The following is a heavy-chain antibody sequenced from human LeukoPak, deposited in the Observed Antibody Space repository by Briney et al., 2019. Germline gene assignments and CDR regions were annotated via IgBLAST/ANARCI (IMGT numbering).Heavy chain of an antibody. CDR3: ARVVGAHGSYNWFDP. D-gene: IGHD1-26*01. J-gene: IGHJ5*02. CDR1: GYTFTSYG. V-gene: IGHV1-18*01. Sequence: ASVKVSCKASGYTFTSYGISWVRRAPGQGLEWMGWISAYNGNTNYAQKLQGRVTMTTDTSTSTAYMELRSLRSDDTAVYYCARVVGAHGSYNWFDPWGQGTLVTVSS. CDR2: ISAYNGNT.